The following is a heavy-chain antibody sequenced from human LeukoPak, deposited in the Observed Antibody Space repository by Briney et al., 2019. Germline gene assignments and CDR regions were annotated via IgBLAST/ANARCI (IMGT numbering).Heavy chain of an antibody. V-gene: IGHV4-59*11. CDR2: ISSIGST. Sequence: KPSETPALHWSVSDDPFSTHYWAWIRQPPGKGLEGIGYISSIGSTNYNPSLKSRVTISVDTSKKRFSLKMTSVTAADTAVYYCARDPTTVTKGFDIWGQGTMVTVSS. CDR3: ARDPTTVTKGFDI. CDR1: DDPFSTHY. J-gene: IGHJ3*02. D-gene: IGHD4-17*01.